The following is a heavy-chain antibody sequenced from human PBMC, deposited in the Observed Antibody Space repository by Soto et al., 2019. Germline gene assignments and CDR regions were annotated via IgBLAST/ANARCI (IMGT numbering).Heavy chain of an antibody. Sequence: GGSLRLSCAVSGFTFRSSPMRWVRQAPGKGLEWVAVITDDESNKYYADSVQGRFTIFRDNSKNMLYLQMNSLRAEDTAVYYSAKDLGWFDPWGQGTLVTVSS. V-gene: IGHV3-30*18. CDR1: GFTFRSSP. J-gene: IGHJ5*02. CDR3: AKDLGWFDP. CDR2: ITDDESNK.